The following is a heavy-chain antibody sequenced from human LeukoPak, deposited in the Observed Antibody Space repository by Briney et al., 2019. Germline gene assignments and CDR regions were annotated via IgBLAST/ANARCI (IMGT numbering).Heavy chain of an antibody. V-gene: IGHV4-59*08. CDR3: ARAVSGRFDY. D-gene: IGHD6-19*01. Sequence: PSEALSLTCTVSGGSMSPYHWGWIRQPPGKGLEWTGYIYYSGSTNYNPSLNSRVTISVDTSKNQFSLRLSSVTAADTAIYYCARAVSGRFDYWGQGTLVTVSS. CDR2: IYYSGST. J-gene: IGHJ4*02. CDR1: GGSMSPYH.